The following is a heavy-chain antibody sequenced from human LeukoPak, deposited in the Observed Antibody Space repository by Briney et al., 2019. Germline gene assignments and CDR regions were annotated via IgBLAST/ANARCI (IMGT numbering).Heavy chain of an antibody. Sequence: ASVKVSCKASGYTFTGYYMHWVRQAPGQGLEWMGWINPNSGGTNYAQKFQGRVTMTRDMSTSTVYMELSSLRSEDTAVYYCARALYSSAVLFLGYWGQGTLVTVSS. CDR2: INPNSGGT. CDR1: GYTFTGYY. V-gene: IGHV1-2*02. D-gene: IGHD6-19*01. J-gene: IGHJ4*02. CDR3: ARALYSSAVLFLGY.